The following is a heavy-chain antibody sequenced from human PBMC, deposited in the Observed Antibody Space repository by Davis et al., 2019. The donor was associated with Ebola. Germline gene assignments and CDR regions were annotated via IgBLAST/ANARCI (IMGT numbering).Heavy chain of an antibody. CDR3: ARDLCGMDDY. D-gene: IGHD2-21*01. V-gene: IGHV3-9*01. Sequence: SLKISCAASGFTFDDYAMHWVRQAPGKGLEWVSGISWNSGSIGYADSVRGRFTISRDNAKNTLYLQMDSLRAEDTAIYYCARDLCGMDDYWGPGTLVTVSS. J-gene: IGHJ4*02. CDR2: ISWNSGSI. CDR1: GFTFDDYA.